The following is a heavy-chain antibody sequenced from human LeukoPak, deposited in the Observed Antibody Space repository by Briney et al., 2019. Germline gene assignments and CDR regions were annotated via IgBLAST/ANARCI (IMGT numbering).Heavy chain of an antibody. Sequence: GESLKISCKGSGYSFSSYCIGWVRQMPGKGLEWMGISYPGDSDTRYSPSFQGQVTISADKTISTAYLQWSSLKASDTAMYYCARLGIAAAAFDYWRQGTLVTVSS. J-gene: IGHJ4*02. CDR3: ARLGIAAAAFDY. CDR2: SYPGDSDT. V-gene: IGHV5-51*01. D-gene: IGHD6-13*01. CDR1: GYSFSSYC.